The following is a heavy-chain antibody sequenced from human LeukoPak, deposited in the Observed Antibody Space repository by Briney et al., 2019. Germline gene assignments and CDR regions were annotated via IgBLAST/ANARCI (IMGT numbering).Heavy chain of an antibody. V-gene: IGHV3-7*01. CDR2: IKPDESQK. D-gene: IGHD6-13*01. CDR1: GFTFRNYW. CDR3: ARDHRSWYAFDY. Sequence: GGSLRLSCIGSGFTFRNYWMGWFRQAPGKGLQWVATIKPDESQKFLLDSVKGRFTISRDNSKNTLYLQMNSLRAEDTAVYYCARDHRSWYAFDYWGQGTLVTVSS. J-gene: IGHJ4*02.